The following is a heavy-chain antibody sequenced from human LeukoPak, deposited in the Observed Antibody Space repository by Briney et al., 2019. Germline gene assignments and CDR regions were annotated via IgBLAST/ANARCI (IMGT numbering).Heavy chain of an antibody. Sequence: ASVKVSCKASGGTFSSYAISWVRQAPGQGLEWMGRIIPILGIADYAQKFQGRVTITADKSTSTAYMELSSLRSEDTAVYYCATNVDTAMAERYYFDYWGQGTLVTVSS. CDR3: ATNVDTAMAERYYFDY. V-gene: IGHV1-69*04. CDR2: IIPILGIA. D-gene: IGHD5-18*01. J-gene: IGHJ4*02. CDR1: GGTFSSYA.